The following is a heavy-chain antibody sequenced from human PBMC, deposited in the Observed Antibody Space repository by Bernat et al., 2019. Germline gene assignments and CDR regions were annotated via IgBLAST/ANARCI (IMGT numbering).Heavy chain of an antibody. V-gene: IGHV3-74*01. CDR2: INSDGSST. CDR1: GFTFSSYW. J-gene: IGHJ3*02. D-gene: IGHD3-3*01. Sequence: VQLVESGGGLVQPGGSLRLSCAASGFTFSSYWMHWVRQAPGKGLVWVSRINSDGSSTSYADSVKGRFTISRDNAKNTLYLQMNSLRAEDTAVYYCARGAYTFGVATTDAFDIWGQGTMVTVSS. CDR3: ARGAYTFGVATTDAFDI.